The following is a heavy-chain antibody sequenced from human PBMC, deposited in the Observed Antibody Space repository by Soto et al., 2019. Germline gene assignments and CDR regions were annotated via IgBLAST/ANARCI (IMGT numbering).Heavy chain of an antibody. CDR1: GYTFTGYY. CDR2: INPGNGNT. Sequence: ASVKVSCKASGYTFTGYYMHWVRQAPGQGLEWMGWINPGNGNTKYSQKFQGRVTMTRDTSASTAYMDLSSLRSEDTAVYYCAGGRSDYYGMDVWGQGTTVTVSS. V-gene: IGHV1-3*01. J-gene: IGHJ6*02. CDR3: AGGRSDYYGMDV. D-gene: IGHD6-19*01.